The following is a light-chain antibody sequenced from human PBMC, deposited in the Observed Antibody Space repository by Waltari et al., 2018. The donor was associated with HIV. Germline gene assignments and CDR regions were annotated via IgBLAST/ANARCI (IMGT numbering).Light chain of an antibody. V-gene: IGKV4-1*01. Sequence: DIVMTQSPDSLPVSLGERATINCTTSRSILYSSDNRNYLAWYQQKPRQPPKVLISWACTRESGVPDRFSGGGSGTDFTLTITRLQAEDVAVYHCQQYFRIPPTFGGGTKVEIK. CDR2: WAC. CDR1: RSILYSSDNRNY. CDR3: QQYFRIPPT. J-gene: IGKJ4*01.